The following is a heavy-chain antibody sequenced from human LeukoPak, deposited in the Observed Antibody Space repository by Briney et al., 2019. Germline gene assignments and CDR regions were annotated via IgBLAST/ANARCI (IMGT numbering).Heavy chain of an antibody. J-gene: IGHJ6*03. CDR3: ARGRITMVRGVKGYYYMDV. Sequence: GASVKVSCKASGGTFSSYAISWVRQAPGQGLEWMGGIIPIFGTANYAQKFQGRVTITADESTSTAYMELSSLRSEDTAVYYCARGRITMVRGVKGYYYMDVWGKGTTVTISS. D-gene: IGHD3-10*01. CDR2: IIPIFGTA. V-gene: IGHV1-69*13. CDR1: GGTFSSYA.